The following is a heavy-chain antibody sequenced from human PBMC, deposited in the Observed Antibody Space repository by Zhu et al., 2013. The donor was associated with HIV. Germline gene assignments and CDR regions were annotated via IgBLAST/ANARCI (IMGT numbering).Heavy chain of an antibody. CDR2: LNPNTGGT. V-gene: IGHV1-2*02. CDR3: ARDPGFEYYDSSGYYYYYGMDV. CDR1: GYTFTNYF. J-gene: IGHJ6*02. Sequence: QAQLVQSGTEVKKPGASVKVSCKASGYTFTNYFIHWVRQAPGQGLEWMGWLNPNTGGTNFAQNFQGRLTVTRDSSINTAYMELSSLRSDDTAVYYCARDPGFEYYDSSGYYYYYGMDVWGQGP. D-gene: IGHD3-22*01.